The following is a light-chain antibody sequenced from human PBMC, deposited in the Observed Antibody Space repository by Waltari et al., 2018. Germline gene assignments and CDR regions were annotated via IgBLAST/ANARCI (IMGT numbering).Light chain of an antibody. J-gene: IGLJ1*01. CDR2: DVS. CDR3: CSYAGSSTLDV. V-gene: IGLV2-23*02. CDR1: SSDVGGYNY. Sequence: QSALTQPASVSGSPGQSIPISCPGTSSDVGGYNYVSWYQQHPGKAPKLMIYDVSKRPSGVSNRFSGSKSGNTASLTISGLQAEDEADYYCCSYAGSSTLDVFGTGTKVTVL.